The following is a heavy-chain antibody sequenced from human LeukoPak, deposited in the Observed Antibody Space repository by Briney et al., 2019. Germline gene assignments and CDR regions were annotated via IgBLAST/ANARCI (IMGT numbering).Heavy chain of an antibody. CDR1: GVTFSSYT. CDR2: ITGSGGSA. D-gene: IGHD6-6*01. CDR3: AKPVFYTTSSFDY. J-gene: IGHJ4*02. Sequence: GGSLRLSCAASGVTFSSYTMTWVRQAPGKGLEWVSAITGSGGSAYYADSVKGRFIISRDNSKNTLYLQMNSLRAEDTAVYYCAKPVFYTTSSFDYWGQGTLVTVSS. V-gene: IGHV3-23*01.